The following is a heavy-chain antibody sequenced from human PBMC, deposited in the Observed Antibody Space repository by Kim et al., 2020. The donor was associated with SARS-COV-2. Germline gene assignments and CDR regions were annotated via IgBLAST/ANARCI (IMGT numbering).Heavy chain of an antibody. V-gene: IGHV3-30*18. CDR1: GFTFSSYG. CDR2: ISYDGSNK. J-gene: IGHJ4*01. Sequence: GGSLRLSCAASGFTFSSYGMHWVRQAPGKGLEWVAVISYDGSNKYYADSVKGRFTISRDTSKNTLYLQMNSLRAEDTAVYYCAKDSSRRKLLLRVVDYWG. CDR3: AKDSSRRKLLLRVVDY. D-gene: IGHD2-15*01.